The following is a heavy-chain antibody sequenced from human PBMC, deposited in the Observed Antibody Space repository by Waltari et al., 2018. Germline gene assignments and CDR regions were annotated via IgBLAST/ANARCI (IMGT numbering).Heavy chain of an antibody. D-gene: IGHD6-13*01. Sequence: QVQLQQWGSGLLKPSETLSLTCAVYGGSFSGYYWSWIRQPPGKGLEWIGEINHSGSTNYNPSLKSRVTISVDTSKNQFSLKLSSVTAADTAVYYCARALAAAGTDWYFDLWGRGTLVTVSS. J-gene: IGHJ2*01. V-gene: IGHV4-34*01. CDR2: INHSGST. CDR3: ARALAAAGTDWYFDL. CDR1: GGSFSGYY.